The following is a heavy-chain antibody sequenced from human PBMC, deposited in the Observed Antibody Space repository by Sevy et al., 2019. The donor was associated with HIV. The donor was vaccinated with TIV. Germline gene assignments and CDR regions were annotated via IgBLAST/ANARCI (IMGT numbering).Heavy chain of an antibody. Sequence: SETLSLTCTVSGGSISSYYWSWIRQPPGKRLEWIGYIYYSGSTKYNPSLKSRVTISVDTSKNQFSLKLRSVTAADTAVYYCARESYDILPGSRGMDVWCQGTTVTVSS. CDR2: IYYSGST. D-gene: IGHD3-9*01. CDR3: ARESYDILPGSRGMDV. J-gene: IGHJ6*02. V-gene: IGHV4-59*01. CDR1: GGSISSYY.